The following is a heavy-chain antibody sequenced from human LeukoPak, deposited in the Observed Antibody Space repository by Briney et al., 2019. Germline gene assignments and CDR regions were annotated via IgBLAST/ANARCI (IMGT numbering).Heavy chain of an antibody. Sequence: GASVKVSCKASGYTFTCYYMHWVRQAPGEGREWMGWINPNSGGTNYAQKFQGRVTMTRDTSISTAYMELSRLRSDDTAVYYCARLATTSLFDYWGQGTLVTVSS. V-gene: IGHV1-2*02. J-gene: IGHJ4*02. CDR1: GYTFTCYY. CDR3: ARLATTSLFDY. D-gene: IGHD5-24*01. CDR2: INPNSGGT.